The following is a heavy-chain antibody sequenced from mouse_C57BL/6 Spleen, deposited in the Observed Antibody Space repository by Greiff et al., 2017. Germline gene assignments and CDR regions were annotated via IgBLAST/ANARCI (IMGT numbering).Heavy chain of an antibody. V-gene: IGHV2-3*01. CDR1: GFSLTSYG. Sequence: QVHVKQSGPGLVAPSQSLSITCTVSGFSLTSYGVSWVRQPPGKGLEWLGVIWGDGSTNYHSALISRLSISKDNSKSQVFLKLNSLQTDDTATYYCTKQDGNLYYYAMDYWGQGTSVTVSS. CDR2: IWGDGST. D-gene: IGHD2-1*01. CDR3: TKQDGNLYYYAMDY. J-gene: IGHJ4*01.